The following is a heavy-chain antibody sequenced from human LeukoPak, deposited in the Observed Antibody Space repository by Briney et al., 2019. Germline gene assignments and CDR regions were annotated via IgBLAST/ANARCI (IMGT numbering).Heavy chain of an antibody. D-gene: IGHD2-15*01. V-gene: IGHV3-30*03. J-gene: IGHJ4*02. CDR1: GFTFSSYG. CDR3: ARKGSASDY. CDR2: ISYDGSNK. Sequence: PGRSLRLSCAASGFTFSSYGMHWVRQAPGKGLEWVAVISYDGSNKYYADSVKGRFTISRDNSKNTLYLQMNSLRAEDTAVYYCARKGSASDYWGQGTLVTASS.